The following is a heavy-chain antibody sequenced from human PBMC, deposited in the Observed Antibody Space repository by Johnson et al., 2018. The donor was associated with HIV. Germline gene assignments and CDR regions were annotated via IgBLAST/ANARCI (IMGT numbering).Heavy chain of an antibody. CDR3: AKDFGYPLPRDAFDI. Sequence: VQLVESGGGLVQPGGSLRLSCAASGFTFSDHYMDWVRQAPGKGLEWVGRSRNKANSYTTEYAASVKGRLTISIDDSKNSLYLQMNSLRAEDTALYYCAKDFGYPLPRDAFDIWGQGTMVTVSS. CDR2: SRNKANSYTT. V-gene: IGHV3-72*01. CDR1: GFTFSDHY. J-gene: IGHJ3*02. D-gene: IGHD5-12*01.